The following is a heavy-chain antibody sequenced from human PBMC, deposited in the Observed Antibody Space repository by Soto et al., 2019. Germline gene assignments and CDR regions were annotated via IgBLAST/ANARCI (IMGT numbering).Heavy chain of an antibody. CDR1: GGSISSYY. D-gene: IGHD1-20*01. CDR2: IYYSGST. J-gene: IGHJ4*02. CDR3: ARYNNCDLQGIFDY. Sequence: QVQLQESGPGLVKPSETLSLTCTVSGGSISSYYWSWIRQPPGKGLEWIGYIYYSGSTNYNPSLKSRVTISVDTSKHQFSLKLSSVSAADTAVYYCARYNNCDLQGIFDYWGQGTLVTVSS. V-gene: IGHV4-59*01.